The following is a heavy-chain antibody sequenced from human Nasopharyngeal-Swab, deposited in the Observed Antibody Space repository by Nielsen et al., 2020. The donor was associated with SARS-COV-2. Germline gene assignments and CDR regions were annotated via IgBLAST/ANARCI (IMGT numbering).Heavy chain of an antibody. CDR1: GFTFSGSA. CDR2: IRSKANSYAT. J-gene: IGHJ4*02. CDR3: TRHYDFWSGYYIKDPADFDY. D-gene: IGHD3-3*01. Sequence: GESLKISCAASGFTFSGSAMHWVRPASGKGLEWVGRIRSKANSYATAYAASVKGRFTISRDDSKNTAYLQMNSLKTEDTAVYYCTRHYDFWSGYYIKDPADFDYWGQGTLVTVSS. V-gene: IGHV3-73*01.